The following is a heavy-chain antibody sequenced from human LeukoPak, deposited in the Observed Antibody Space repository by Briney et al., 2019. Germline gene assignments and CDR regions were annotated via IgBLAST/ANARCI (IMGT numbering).Heavy chain of an antibody. CDR3: ARGGNRFGGFYFDY. CDR2: INDSGSS. V-gene: IGHV4-31*03. CDR1: ADSLSSGGHY. D-gene: IGHD3-10*01. J-gene: IGHJ4*02. Sequence: SETLSLTCTVSADSLSSGGHYWAWLRQLPGRGLESIGFINDSGSSRQNPSSKDRVAISVDASRKQFALRLSSVTAAETAIYYWARGGNRFGGFYFDYWGQGIQVIVSS.